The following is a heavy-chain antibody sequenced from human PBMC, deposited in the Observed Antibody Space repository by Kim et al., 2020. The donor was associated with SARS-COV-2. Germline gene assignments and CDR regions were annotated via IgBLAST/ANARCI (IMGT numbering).Heavy chain of an antibody. CDR3: AREDSGWSGEDY. V-gene: IGHV3-33*01. CDR1: GFTFSSYG. Sequence: GGSLRLSCAASGFTFSSYGMHWVRQAPGKGLEWVAVIWYDGSNKYYADSVKGRFTISRDNSKNTLYLQMNSLRAEDTAVYYCAREDSGWSGEDYWGQGTLVTVSS. D-gene: IGHD6-19*01. J-gene: IGHJ4*02. CDR2: IWYDGSNK.